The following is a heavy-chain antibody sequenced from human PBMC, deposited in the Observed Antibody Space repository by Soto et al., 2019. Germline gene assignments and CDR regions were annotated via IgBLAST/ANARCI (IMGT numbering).Heavy chain of an antibody. CDR3: ARALLPADYYDLQAGGDY. V-gene: IGHV4-31*01. Sequence: QVQLQESGPGLVKPSQTLSLTCTVSGGSISSGGYYWSWIRQHPGKGLEWIGYIYYSGSNYYTPSLKSLVTISVDTSKNQFSLKLSSVTAADTAVYDCARALLPADYYDLQAGGDYWGQGTLVTVSS. CDR1: GGSISSGGYY. J-gene: IGHJ4*02. CDR2: IYYSGSN. D-gene: IGHD3-22*01.